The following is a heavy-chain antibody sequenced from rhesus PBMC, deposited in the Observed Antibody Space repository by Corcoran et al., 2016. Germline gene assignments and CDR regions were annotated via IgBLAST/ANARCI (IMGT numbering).Heavy chain of an antibody. J-gene: IGHJ4*01. V-gene: IGHV4S14*01. CDR2: ISLGGSN. CDR1: GYSISSGYY. Sequence: QVQLQESGPGLVKHSETLSLTCAVSGYSISSGYYWGWIRHPPGKRLEWIGQISLGGSNYRNPSLKSRVTLSVATSKNQLSLKLSSVTAADTAVYYCARRTYCSGSGCYYCDYWGQGVLVTVSS. D-gene: IGHD2-21*01. CDR3: ARRTYCSGSGCYYCDY.